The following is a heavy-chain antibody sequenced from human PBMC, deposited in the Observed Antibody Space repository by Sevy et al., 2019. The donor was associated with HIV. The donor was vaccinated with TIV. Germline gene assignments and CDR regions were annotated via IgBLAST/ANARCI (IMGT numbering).Heavy chain of an antibody. J-gene: IGHJ4*01. V-gene: IGHV3-20*04. D-gene: IGHD3-3*01. CDR3: ARDPPSYYDYRTGYHDF. CDR2: INWNGGST. Sequence: GGSLRLSCAASGFTFEDYGMSWVRQVPGKGPEWVSGINWNGGSTSYADSVKGRFTISRDNAKKSLYLQMKGLRAEDTALYYCARDPPSYYDYRTGYHDFWGQGTRVTASS. CDR1: GFTFEDYG.